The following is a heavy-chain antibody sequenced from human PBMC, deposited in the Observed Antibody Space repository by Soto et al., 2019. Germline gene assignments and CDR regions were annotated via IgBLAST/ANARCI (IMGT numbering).Heavy chain of an antibody. D-gene: IGHD3-16*02. CDR2: ISGNKMTT. CDR3: AKRRLNTITSLSDW. J-gene: IGHJ1*01. V-gene: IGHV3-23*01. Sequence: EIQLLESGGGLAQPGGSLRLSCVASGFSFSEYGMSWVRQTPQRTLEWVASISGNKMTTFYPDSVKGRFFISRDNSENTLHLQMNRLRDDETAIYYCAKRRLNTITSLSDWWGQGVQVTVSS. CDR1: GFSFSEYG.